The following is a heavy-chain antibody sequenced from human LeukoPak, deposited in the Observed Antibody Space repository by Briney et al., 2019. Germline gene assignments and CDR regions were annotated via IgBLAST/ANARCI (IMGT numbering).Heavy chain of an antibody. CDR3: ARAKMTTVTPPFDY. CDR2: ISVYNGNA. D-gene: IGHD4-17*01. CDR1: GYTFTNFG. Sequence: ASVKVSCKTSGYTFTNFGVSWVRQAPGQGLEWMGWISVYNGNADYAQKFKGRVTMTTDTSTTTAYMELRSLRSDDTAVYYCARAKMTTVTPPFDYWGQGTLVTVSS. J-gene: IGHJ4*02. V-gene: IGHV1-18*01.